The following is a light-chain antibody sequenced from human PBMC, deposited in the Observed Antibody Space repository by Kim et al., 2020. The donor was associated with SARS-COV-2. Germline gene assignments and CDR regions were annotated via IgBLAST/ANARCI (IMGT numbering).Light chain of an antibody. CDR2: GAS. CDR1: QGISSW. CDR3: QQANSFPLT. V-gene: IGKV1-12*01. J-gene: IGKJ4*01. Sequence: DIQMTQSPSSVFASVGDRVTITCRASQGISSWLAWYQRKPGKVPKLLIYGASSLQSGVPSRFSGSGSGTDFTLTISSLQPEDFATYYCQQANSFPLTFGGGTKVDIK.